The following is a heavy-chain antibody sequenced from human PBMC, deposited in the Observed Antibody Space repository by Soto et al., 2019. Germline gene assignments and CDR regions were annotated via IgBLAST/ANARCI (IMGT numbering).Heavy chain of an antibody. Sequence: EVQLLESGGGLVQPGGSLRLSCAASGFPFSTSAMNWVRQAPGKGLEWVSIISGTSDAAYYAESVKGRFTSSIDNSKNPLYLQMNSLRAEDTAVYYCWKYRGSYPVYNGMNVWGQGTTVTVSS. V-gene: IGHV3-23*01. CDR3: WKYRGSYPVYNGMNV. CDR2: ISGTSDAA. D-gene: IGHD1-26*01. CDR1: GFPFSTSA. J-gene: IGHJ6*02.